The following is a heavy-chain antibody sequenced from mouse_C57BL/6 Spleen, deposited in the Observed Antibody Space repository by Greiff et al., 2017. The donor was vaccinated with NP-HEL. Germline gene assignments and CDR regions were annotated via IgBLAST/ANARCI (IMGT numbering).Heavy chain of an antibody. D-gene: IGHD1-1*02. CDR1: GYAFSSYW. J-gene: IGHJ1*03. CDR3: ARDGLVATRWYFDV. V-gene: IGHV1-80*01. CDR2: IYPGDGDT. Sequence: VKLVESGAELVKPGASVKISCKASGYAFSSYWMNWVKQRPGKGLEWIGQIYPGDGDTNYNGKFKGKATLTADKSSSTAYMQLSSLTSEDSAVYFCARDGLVATRWYFDVWGTGTTVTVSS.